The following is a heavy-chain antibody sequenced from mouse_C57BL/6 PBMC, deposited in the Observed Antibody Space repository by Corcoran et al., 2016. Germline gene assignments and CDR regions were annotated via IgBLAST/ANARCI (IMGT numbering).Heavy chain of an antibody. Sequence: QIQLVQSGPELKKPGETVKISCKASGYTFTTYGMSWVKQAPGKGLKWMGWINTYSGVPTYADDFKGLFAFSLETSASTAYMQINNLKNEDTSTYFCASHLNYFDYWGQGTTLTVSS. J-gene: IGHJ2*01. CDR2: INTYSGVP. CDR1: GYTFTTYG. V-gene: IGHV9-3*01. CDR3: ASHLNYFDY.